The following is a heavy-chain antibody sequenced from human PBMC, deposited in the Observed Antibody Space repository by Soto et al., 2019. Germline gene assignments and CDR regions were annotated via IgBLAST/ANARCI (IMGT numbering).Heavy chain of an antibody. CDR2: ISNSGST. J-gene: IGHJ5*02. D-gene: IGHD6-19*01. Sequence: SATMSLTCTFYGGSVTGDQDYWSWIHQSPGKGLEWIGYISNSGSTNYNPSLKSRVTMSVDTSKNQFSLKLSSVTAADTAVYYCARDLRAGIAVAGTGVNWFDPWGQGTLVTVSP. V-gene: IGHV4-61*01. CDR1: GGSVTGDQDY. CDR3: ARDLRAGIAVAGTGVNWFDP.